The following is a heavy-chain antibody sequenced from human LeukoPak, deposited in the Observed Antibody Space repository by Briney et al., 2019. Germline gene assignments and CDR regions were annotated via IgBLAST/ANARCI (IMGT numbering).Heavy chain of an antibody. J-gene: IGHJ4*02. V-gene: IGHV3-30*02. CDR1: GFTFSSYG. CDR2: IRYDGGLE. Sequence: GGTLRLSCAASGFTFSSYGMSWVRQAPGKGLEWVAFIRYDGGLEYYADSMKGRFTISRDNSKNTLYLKINSLRPEDTAIYYCAKDRDIDFWGQGAEVTVSA. CDR3: AKDRDIDF. D-gene: IGHD3/OR15-3a*01.